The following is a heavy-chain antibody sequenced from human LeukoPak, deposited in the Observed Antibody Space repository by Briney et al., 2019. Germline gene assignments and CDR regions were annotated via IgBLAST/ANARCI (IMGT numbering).Heavy chain of an antibody. CDR1: GFTFSSYS. D-gene: IGHD1-1*01. CDR3: ATLEEAGDY. V-gene: IGHV3-21*01. J-gene: IGHJ4*02. Sequence: PGKSLRLSCAASGFTFSSYSMNWVRQAPGKGLEWVSSISSSSSYIYYADSVKGRFTISRDNAKNSLYLQMNSLRAEDTAVYYCATLEEAGDYWGQGTLVTVSS. CDR2: ISSSSSYI.